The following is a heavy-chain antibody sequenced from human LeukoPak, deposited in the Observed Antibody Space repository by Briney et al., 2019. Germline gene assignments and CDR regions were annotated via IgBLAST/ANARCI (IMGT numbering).Heavy chain of an antibody. J-gene: IGHJ4*02. D-gene: IGHD3-22*01. CDR2: INHSGSA. CDR3: ARGKYDSSDYSGGWYYFDY. Sequence: SETLSLTCAVFGVSFSGYHWTWIRQSPGKGLEWIGQINHSGSANYNRSLKSRVTITIESSKNQFSLELSSVTAADSAMYFCARGKYDSSDYSGGWYYFDYWGQGTLVTVSS. CDR1: GVSFSGYH. V-gene: IGHV4-34*01.